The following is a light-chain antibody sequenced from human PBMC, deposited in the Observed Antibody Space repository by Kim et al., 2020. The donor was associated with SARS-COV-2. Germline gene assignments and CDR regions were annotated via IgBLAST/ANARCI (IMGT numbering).Light chain of an antibody. CDR1: QSVSSSY. CDR3: QQDYNLPGT. J-gene: IGKJ1*01. Sequence: PGERVTLSGRASQSVSSSYLTWYQQKPGQAPRLLIYGASTRATGIPARFSGSGSGTDFTLTISSLQPEDFAVYYCQQDYNLPGTFGQGTKVDIK. CDR2: GAS. V-gene: IGKV3D-7*01.